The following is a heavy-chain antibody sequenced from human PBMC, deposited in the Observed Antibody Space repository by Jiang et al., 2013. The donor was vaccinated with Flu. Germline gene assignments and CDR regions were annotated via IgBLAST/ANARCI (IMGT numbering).Heavy chain of an antibody. Sequence: ASGFTFSDYYMSWIRQAPGKGLEWVSYISSSGSTIYYADSVKGRFTISRDNAKNSLYLQMNSLRAEDTAVYYCARDRQQWLVKTTDAFDIWGQGTMVTVSS. CDR1: GFTFSDYY. CDR3: ARDRQQWLVKTTDAFDI. J-gene: IGHJ3*02. V-gene: IGHV3-11*04. D-gene: IGHD6-19*01. CDR2: ISSSGSTI.